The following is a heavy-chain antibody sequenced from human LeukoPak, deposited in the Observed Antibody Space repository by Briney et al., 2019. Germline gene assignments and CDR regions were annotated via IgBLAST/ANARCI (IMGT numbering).Heavy chain of an antibody. CDR3: ARDAIDYGDYVFDY. CDR2: IYSGGST. Sequence: GGSLRLSCAASGFTVSSNYMSWVRQAPGKGLEWVSVIYSGGSTYYADSVKGRFTISGDNSKNTLYLQMNGLRAEDTAVYYCARDAIDYGDYVFDYWGQGTLVTVSS. J-gene: IGHJ4*02. V-gene: IGHV3-53*01. D-gene: IGHD4-17*01. CDR1: GFTVSSNY.